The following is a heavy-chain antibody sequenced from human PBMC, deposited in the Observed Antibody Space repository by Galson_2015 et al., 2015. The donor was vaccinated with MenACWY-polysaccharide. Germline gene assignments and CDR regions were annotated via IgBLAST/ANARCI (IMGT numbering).Heavy chain of an antibody. Sequence: SLRLSCAASGFTFSSYGMHWVRQAPGKGLEWVAVIWYDGSNKYYADSVKGRFTISRDNSKNTLYLQMNSLRAEDTAVYYCASFGQQQHAGKGGYSGQGTLVTVAS. CDR2: IWYDGSNK. D-gene: IGHD6-13*01. V-gene: IGHV3-33*01. J-gene: IGHJ1*01. CDR3: ASFGQQQHAGKGGY. CDR1: GFTFSSYG.